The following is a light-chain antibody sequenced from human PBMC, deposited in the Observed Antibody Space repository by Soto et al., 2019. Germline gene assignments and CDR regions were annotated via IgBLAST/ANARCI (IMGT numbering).Light chain of an antibody. CDR1: SSDVGGYNY. J-gene: IGLJ2*01. Sequence: QSALTQPASVSGSPGQSITISCTGTSSDVGGYNYVSWYQQHPGKAPKLLIYEVSYRPSGVSNRFSGSKSANTASLTISGLQAEDEADYFCNSYTSSSTVVFGGGTQLTVL. CDR3: NSYTSSSTVV. CDR2: EVS. V-gene: IGLV2-14*01.